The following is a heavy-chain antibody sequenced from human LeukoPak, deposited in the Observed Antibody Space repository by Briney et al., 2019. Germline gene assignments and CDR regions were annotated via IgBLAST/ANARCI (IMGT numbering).Heavy chain of an antibody. J-gene: IGHJ4*02. CDR2: ISGSSSYI. V-gene: IGHV3-21*01. CDR3: ARDKKRSDLSEFDY. Sequence: GGSLRLSCAASGFTFSTYNMNWVRQAPGKGLEWVSSISGSSSYIYYADSVKGRFSISRDNAKNSLYLQMNNLRAEDTAVYYCARDKKRSDLSEFDYWGQGTLVTVSS. CDR1: GFTFSTYN. D-gene: IGHD3-16*02.